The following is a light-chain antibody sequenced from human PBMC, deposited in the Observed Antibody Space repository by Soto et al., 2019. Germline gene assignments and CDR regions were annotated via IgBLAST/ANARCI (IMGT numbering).Light chain of an antibody. Sequence: EIVLTQSPGTLSLSPGERATLSCRASQTVTSDYLAWYQQKPGQAPRLLIYGASDRATGIPDRFSASGSGTDFTLTSSRLEPQDFAIYYCQQYGDSPLTFGGGTRVDIK. CDR3: QQYGDSPLT. V-gene: IGKV3-20*01. CDR2: GAS. CDR1: QTVTSDY. J-gene: IGKJ4*01.